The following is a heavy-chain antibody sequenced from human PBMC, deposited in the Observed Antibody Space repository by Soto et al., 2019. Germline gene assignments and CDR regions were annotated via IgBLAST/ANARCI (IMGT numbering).Heavy chain of an antibody. Sequence: GGSLRLSCAASAFTSSRYGMHWGRQAPGKGLEWVAVISYDGSNKYYADSVKGRFTISRDNSKNTLYLQMNSLRAEDTAVYYCCLKPSVARRALDYWGQGTLVTVSS. CDR1: AFTSSRYG. CDR3: CLKPSVARRALDY. CDR2: ISYDGSNK. J-gene: IGHJ4*02. D-gene: IGHD6-6*01. V-gene: IGHV3-30*03.